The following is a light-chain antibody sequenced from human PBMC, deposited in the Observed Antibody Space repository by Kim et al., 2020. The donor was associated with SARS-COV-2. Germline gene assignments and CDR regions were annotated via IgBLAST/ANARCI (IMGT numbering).Light chain of an antibody. J-gene: IGKJ1*01. CDR2: SAS. CDR3: QQSYGVPPT. CDR1: ENINND. Sequence: ASVGNRVTIQCRSSENINNDLNWYQQKAGKAPKLLIYSASSLQSGVPSSFSGSGSGTNFSLTITNLQPEECATYYCQQSYGVPPTFGQGTKVEIK. V-gene: IGKV1-39*01.